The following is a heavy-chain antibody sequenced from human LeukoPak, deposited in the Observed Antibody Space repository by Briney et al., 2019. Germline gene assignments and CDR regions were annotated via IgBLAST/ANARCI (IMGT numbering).Heavy chain of an antibody. Sequence: PGGSLRLSCAASGFTFSSYSMNWVRQAPGKGLEWVSSITRSNYIYYADSVKGRFTISRDNAKNSLYLQMNSLRAEDTAVYYCARDLRRVGATRDDYWGQGTLVTVSS. V-gene: IGHV3-21*01. CDR2: ITRSNYI. CDR3: ARDLRRVGATRDDY. CDR1: GFTFSSYS. J-gene: IGHJ4*02. D-gene: IGHD1-26*01.